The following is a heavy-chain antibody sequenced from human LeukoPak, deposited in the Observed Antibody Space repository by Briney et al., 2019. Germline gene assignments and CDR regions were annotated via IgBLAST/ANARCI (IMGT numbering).Heavy chain of an antibody. J-gene: IGHJ4*02. V-gene: IGHV3-30*04. D-gene: IGHD5-24*01. Sequence: PGGSLRLSCVVSGFNFDNFAMHWVRQPLGKGLEWVAVISHDGRTKYYADSMKGRITISRDNSKNTLFLQMNNLRSEDTAVYFCARPSPPGDGYNPPDHWGQGTLATVSS. CDR3: ARPSPPGDGYNPPDH. CDR2: ISHDGRTK. CDR1: GFNFDNFA.